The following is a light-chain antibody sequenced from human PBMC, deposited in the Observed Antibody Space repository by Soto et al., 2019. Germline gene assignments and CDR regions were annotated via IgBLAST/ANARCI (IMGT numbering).Light chain of an antibody. CDR3: QQDGNSPFT. CDR1: QFVSSTF. J-gene: IGKJ4*01. V-gene: IGKV3-20*01. Sequence: EVVLTQAPGTLSLSPGARATLSCRASQFVSSTFLAWYQQRSGQAPMLLLYGASSRATGSPDRFSGGGSETDFTLTISRLESEDSTVYYCQQDGNSPFTFGGGTKVEI. CDR2: GAS.